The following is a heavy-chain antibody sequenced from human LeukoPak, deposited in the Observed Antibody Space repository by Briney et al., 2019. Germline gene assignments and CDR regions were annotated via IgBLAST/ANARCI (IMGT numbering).Heavy chain of an antibody. CDR2: VTYSGST. Sequence: SETLSLTCTVSGGSIGNFYWTWIRQPPGKGLEWIGFVTYSGSTNYNPSLKYRVTISVDTSKNQFSLRLSSVAAADTAVYFCARLNPSLDILTGYYIDYWGQGTLVPVSS. D-gene: IGHD3-9*01. J-gene: IGHJ4*02. CDR1: GGSIGNFY. CDR3: ARLNPSLDILTGYYIDY. V-gene: IGHV4-59*12.